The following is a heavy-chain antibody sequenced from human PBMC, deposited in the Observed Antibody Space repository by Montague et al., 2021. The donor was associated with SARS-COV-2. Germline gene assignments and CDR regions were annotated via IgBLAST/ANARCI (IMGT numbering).Heavy chain of an antibody. D-gene: IGHD3-22*01. CDR3: ARGVYYDGIGYYSFDY. J-gene: IGHJ4*02. V-gene: IGHV6-1*01. CDR1: GDSVCSYSPA. CDR2: TYYRSKWYN. Sequence: CAISGDSVCSYSPARNWNRQSSLIGPERLGRTYYRSKWYNDYALSVKSRITINPDTSKNHFSLQLDSVTPVDTAIYYCARGVYYDGIGYYSFDYWGQGTLVTVSS.